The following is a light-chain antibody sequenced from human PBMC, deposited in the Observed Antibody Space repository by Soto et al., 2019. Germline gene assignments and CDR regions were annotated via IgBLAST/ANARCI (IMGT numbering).Light chain of an antibody. V-gene: IGKV3-20*01. CDR1: QSVSSSY. CDR2: GAS. Sequence: EIVLTQSPGTLSLSPGERATLSCRASQSVSSSYLAWYQHKPGQAPRRLIYGASSRATGIPDRFSGSGSGTDFTLTISRLEPDDFAVYYCQQYGSSRTFGQGTKVEIK. CDR3: QQYGSSRT. J-gene: IGKJ1*01.